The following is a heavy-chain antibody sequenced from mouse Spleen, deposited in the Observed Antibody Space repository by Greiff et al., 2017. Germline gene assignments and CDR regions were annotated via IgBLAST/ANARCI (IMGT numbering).Heavy chain of an antibody. CDR2: IWSGGST. Sequence: VQRVESGPGLVQPSQSLSITCTVSGFSLTSYGVHWVLQSPGKGLEWLGVIWSGGSTDYNAAFISRLSISKDNSKSQVFFKMNSLQADDTAIYYCARKGAYYGNYCAMDYWGQGTSVTVSS. CDR3: ARKGAYYGNYCAMDY. V-gene: IGHV2-2*01. CDR1: GFSLTSYG. J-gene: IGHJ4*01. D-gene: IGHD2-10*01.